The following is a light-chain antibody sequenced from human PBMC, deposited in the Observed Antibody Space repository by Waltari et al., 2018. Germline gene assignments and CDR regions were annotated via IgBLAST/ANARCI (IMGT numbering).Light chain of an antibody. CDR1: SSDVRGYNY. CDR3: TSYTSSGVI. Sequence: QSALTQPASVSGSPGQSITISCTGTSSDVRGYNYVSWYQQHPGTAPKLMIYDVSNRPSGVSNRVSGSKSGNTASLTISGLQAEDEADYYCTSYTSSGVIFGGGTKLTVL. J-gene: IGLJ2*01. V-gene: IGLV2-14*01. CDR2: DVS.